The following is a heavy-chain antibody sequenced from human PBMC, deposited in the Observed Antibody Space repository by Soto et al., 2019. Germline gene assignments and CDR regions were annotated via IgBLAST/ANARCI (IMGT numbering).Heavy chain of an antibody. J-gene: IGHJ4*02. Sequence: EVQLLESGGGLVQPGGSLRLSCAASGFTFGSSAMLWARQAPGKGLEWVSAITGSGAYTPYTDSVKGRFTVSRDNSKNTLFQQMNSLRAEDTALYYCATGRYCSSAACLAAEWGQGTLITVS. CDR1: GFTFGSSA. CDR2: ITGSGAYT. V-gene: IGHV3-23*01. CDR3: ATGRYCSSAACLAAE. D-gene: IGHD2-2*01.